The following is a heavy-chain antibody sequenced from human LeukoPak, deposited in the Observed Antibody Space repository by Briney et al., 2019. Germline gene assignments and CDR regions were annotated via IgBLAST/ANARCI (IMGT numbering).Heavy chain of an antibody. V-gene: IGHV3-7*03. D-gene: IGHD1-26*01. CDR1: GFTFSTYW. CDR2: IKQDGSDK. Sequence: GGSLRVSCAVSGFTFSTYWMSWVRQAPGKGLEWVANIKQDGSDKYYVESVKGRFTISRGNAKNSLYLQMNSLRAEDTAVYYCARWAGGHYDYWGQGTLVTVSS. CDR3: ARWAGGHYDY. J-gene: IGHJ4*02.